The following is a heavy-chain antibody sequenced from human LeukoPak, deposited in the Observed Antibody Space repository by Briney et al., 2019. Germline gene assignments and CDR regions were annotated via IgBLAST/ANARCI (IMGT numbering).Heavy chain of an antibody. Sequence: ASVKVSCKASGYTFTGYYMHWVRQAPGQGLEWMGWINPNSGGTNYAQKFQGRVTMTRDTSISTAYMELSSLRSEDTAVYYCARAVYYGSGILYYYYMDVWGKGTTVTVSS. CDR2: INPNSGGT. CDR1: GYTFTGYY. D-gene: IGHD3-10*01. V-gene: IGHV1-2*02. CDR3: ARAVYYGSGILYYYYMDV. J-gene: IGHJ6*03.